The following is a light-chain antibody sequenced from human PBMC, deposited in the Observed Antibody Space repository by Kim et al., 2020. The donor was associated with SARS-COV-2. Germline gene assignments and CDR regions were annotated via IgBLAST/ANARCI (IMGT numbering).Light chain of an antibody. V-gene: IGKV4-1*01. CDR3: HQYYSVPPT. CDR2: WAS. J-gene: IGKJ4*01. Sequence: ATISCKSSQSLLDTSNNRNYFAWFQQRPGQPPKLLISWASTRESGVPDRFSGSGSGTDFTLTISSLQAEDVAIYFCHQYYSVPPTFGGGTKVDIK. CDR1: QSLLDTSNNRNY.